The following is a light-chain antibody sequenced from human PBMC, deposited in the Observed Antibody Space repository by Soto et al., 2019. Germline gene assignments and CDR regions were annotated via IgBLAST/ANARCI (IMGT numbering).Light chain of an antibody. Sequence: DIQMTQSPSSLSASVGDRVTISCRASEGIGNYLACYQLKPGNVPELLMYAASTLQSGVSSRFSGSGSGPDFTLTISSLQPEDVATNYCHKYNSAPHTFGGGAKVDIK. CDR3: HKYNSAPHT. CDR1: EGIGNY. J-gene: IGKJ4*02. V-gene: IGKV1-27*01. CDR2: AAS.